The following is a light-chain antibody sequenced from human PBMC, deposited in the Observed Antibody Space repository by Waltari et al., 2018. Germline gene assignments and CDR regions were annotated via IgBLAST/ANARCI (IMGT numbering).Light chain of an antibody. CDR3: SSYTANRTLL. V-gene: IGLV2-14*01. CDR1: NSDIGAYNF. Sequence: QSVPTQPPSVSGSPGQSVTISCTGTNSDIGAYNFFSWYQQNHGNAPKLLIYGVRNRPSGFSDRFSGSKSGNTASLTSSGLQAEDEADYYCSSYTANRTLLFGGGTRL. J-gene: IGLJ2*01. CDR2: GVR.